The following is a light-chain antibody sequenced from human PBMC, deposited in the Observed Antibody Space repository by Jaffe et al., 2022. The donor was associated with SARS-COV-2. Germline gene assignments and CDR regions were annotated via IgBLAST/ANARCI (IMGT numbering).Light chain of an antibody. CDR3: GTWDSRLNAGV. CDR2: DNN. J-gene: IGLJ3*02. V-gene: IGLV1-51*01. CDR1: SSNIGNNY. Sequence: QSVLTQPPSVSAAPGQKVTISCSGSSSNIGNNYVSWYQHLPGTAPKLLIYDNNNRPSGIPDRFSGSKSGTSATLGITGLQTGDEADYYCGTWDSRLNAGVFGGGTKLTVL.